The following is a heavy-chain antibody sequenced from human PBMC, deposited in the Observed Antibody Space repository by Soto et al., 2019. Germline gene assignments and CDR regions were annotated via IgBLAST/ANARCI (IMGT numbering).Heavy chain of an antibody. CDR1: GFTFSSYG. Sequence: GGSLRLSCAASGFTFSSYGMHWVRQAPGKGLEWVAVISYDGSNKYYADSVKGRFTISRDNSKNTLYLQMNSLRAEDTAVYYCAKDPAVAGPFDYWGQGTLVTVSS. D-gene: IGHD6-19*01. V-gene: IGHV3-30*18. J-gene: IGHJ4*02. CDR3: AKDPAVAGPFDY. CDR2: ISYDGSNK.